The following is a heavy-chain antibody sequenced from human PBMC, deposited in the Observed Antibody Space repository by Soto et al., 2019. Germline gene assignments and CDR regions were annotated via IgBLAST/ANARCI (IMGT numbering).Heavy chain of an antibody. CDR3: ARDERRRDGYNMMDY. V-gene: IGHV3-21*01. D-gene: IGHD5-12*01. Sequence: EVQLVESGGGLVKPGGSLRLSCAASGFTFSSYSMNWVRQAPGKGLEWVSSISSSSSYIYYADSVKGRFTISRDNAKNSLYLQMTSLRAEDTAVYYCARDERRRDGYNMMDYWGQGTLVTVSS. J-gene: IGHJ4*02. CDR1: GFTFSSYS. CDR2: ISSSSSYI.